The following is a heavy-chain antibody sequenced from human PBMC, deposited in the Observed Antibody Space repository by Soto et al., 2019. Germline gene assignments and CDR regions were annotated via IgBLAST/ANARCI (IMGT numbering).Heavy chain of an antibody. CDR1: GFTFSSYG. J-gene: IGHJ6*02. Sequence: QVQLVESGGGVVQPGRSLRLSCAASGFTFSSYGMHWVRQAPGKGLEWVAVIWYDGSNKYYADSVKGRFTISRDNSKNTLYLKINSLRAEDRAVYYFARDRARGRVRIYYGMDVWGQGTTVTVSS. CDR3: ARDRARGRVRIYYGMDV. D-gene: IGHD3-10*01. CDR2: IWYDGSNK. V-gene: IGHV3-33*01.